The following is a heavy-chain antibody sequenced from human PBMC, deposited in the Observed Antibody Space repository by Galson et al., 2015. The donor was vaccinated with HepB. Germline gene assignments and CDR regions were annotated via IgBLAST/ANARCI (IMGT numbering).Heavy chain of an antibody. CDR2: INTSNGNT. V-gene: IGHV1-18*01. CDR1: GYPLSNFG. D-gene: IGHD3-10*01. CDR3: ARDGNSVIYYAVDL. J-gene: IGHJ5*02. Sequence: QSGAEVKEPGASVRVACKPSGYPLSNFGISWVRQTPGQGLEWMGWINTSNGNTNYAQKVQGRVTMTTEASTNTAYMELRSLTSDDTAIYYCARDGNSVIYYAVDLWGQGTLVTVSS.